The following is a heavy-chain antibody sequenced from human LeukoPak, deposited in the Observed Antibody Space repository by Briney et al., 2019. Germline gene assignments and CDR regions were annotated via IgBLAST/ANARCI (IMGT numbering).Heavy chain of an antibody. CDR2: IQHDGSKK. V-gene: IGHV3-7*01. D-gene: IGHD2-21*01. Sequence: HPGGYLRFSCAASGFTFSSYWMSWVRQAPGQERERVANIQHDGSKKYYVDSVKGRFTISRDNAKNSLYLQMNSLRAEDTAVYYCAKEIADPTSYWGQGTLVTASS. CDR3: AKEIADPTSY. CDR1: GFTFSSYW. J-gene: IGHJ4*02.